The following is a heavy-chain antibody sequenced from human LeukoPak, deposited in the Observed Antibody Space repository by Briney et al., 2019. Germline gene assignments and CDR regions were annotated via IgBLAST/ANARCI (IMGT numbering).Heavy chain of an antibody. CDR2: ISSNGGST. Sequence: GGSLRLSCGASGFTFSSYDMHWVRQAPGKGLEYVSAISSNGGSTYYANSVKGRFTISRDNSKNTLYLQMGSLRAEDMAVYYCARDRPSDYWGQGTLVTVSS. V-gene: IGHV3-64*01. J-gene: IGHJ4*02. CDR1: GFTFSSYD. CDR3: ARDRPSDY.